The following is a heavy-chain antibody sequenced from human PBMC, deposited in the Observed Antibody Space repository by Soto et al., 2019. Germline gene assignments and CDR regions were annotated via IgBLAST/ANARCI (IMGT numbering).Heavy chain of an antibody. Sequence: SETLSLTCTVSGGSISSYYWSWIRQPPGKGLEWIGYIYYSGSTNYNPSLKSRVTISVDTSKNQFSLKLSSVTAADTAVYYCARLSPVAASGTDPWGQGTLLTVSS. CDR2: IYYSGST. J-gene: IGHJ5*02. CDR3: ARLSPVAASGTDP. D-gene: IGHD2-15*01. V-gene: IGHV4-59*08. CDR1: GGSISSYY.